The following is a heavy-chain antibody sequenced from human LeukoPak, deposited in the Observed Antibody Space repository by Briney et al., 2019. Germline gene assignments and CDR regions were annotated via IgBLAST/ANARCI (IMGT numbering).Heavy chain of an antibody. CDR1: GFTFSNFA. Sequence: PGGSLRLSCAASGFTFSNFAMSWVRQAPGKGLEWVSAISGGGGSDYYADSVEGRFTISRDNSKNTVYLQMNSLRVDDTAVYYCVKDRGEYQLTGDWFDPWGQGTQVIVSS. D-gene: IGHD2-2*01. CDR2: ISGGGGSD. J-gene: IGHJ5*02. V-gene: IGHV3-23*01. CDR3: VKDRGEYQLTGDWFDP.